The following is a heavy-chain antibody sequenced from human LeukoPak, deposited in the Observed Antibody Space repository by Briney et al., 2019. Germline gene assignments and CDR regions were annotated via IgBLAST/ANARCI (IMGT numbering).Heavy chain of an antibody. Sequence: PGGSLRLSCAASGFTVSSNYMSWVRQAPGKGLEWVSVIYSGGSTYYADSVKGRFTISRHNTKNTLYLQMNSLRAEDTAVYYCASPFWSGSYGMDVWGQGTTVTVSS. J-gene: IGHJ6*02. D-gene: IGHD3-3*01. V-gene: IGHV3-53*04. CDR3: ASPFWSGSYGMDV. CDR1: GFTVSSNY. CDR2: IYSGGST.